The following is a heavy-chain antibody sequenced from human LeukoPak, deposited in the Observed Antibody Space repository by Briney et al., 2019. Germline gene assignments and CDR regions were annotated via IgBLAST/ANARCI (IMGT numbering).Heavy chain of an antibody. Sequence: GGSLRLSCAASGFTFSSYGMSWVRQAPGKGLEWVSAIGGSGGSTYYADSVKGRFTISRDNSKNTLYLQMNSLRAEDTAVYYCAKAGATSFPIDYGSGSYNDYWGQGTLVTVSS. CDR3: AKAGATSFPIDYGSGSYNDY. V-gene: IGHV3-23*01. CDR1: GFTFSSYG. J-gene: IGHJ4*02. D-gene: IGHD3-10*01. CDR2: IGGSGGST.